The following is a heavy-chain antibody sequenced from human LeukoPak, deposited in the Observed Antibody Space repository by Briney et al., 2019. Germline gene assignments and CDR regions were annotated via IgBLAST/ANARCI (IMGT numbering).Heavy chain of an antibody. J-gene: IGHJ4*02. D-gene: IGHD3-10*01. CDR1: GFTFSSYA. CDR2: LCVSGGST. Sequence: GGSLRLSCAASGFTFSSYAMSWGRQAPGEGLDCVSALCVSGGSTYYADSAKGRVTISRDNSQNTLYLQMNSLRAEDTAVYYCAKGSPQITMVRGVITTPFDYWGQGTLVTVSS. CDR3: AKGSPQITMVRGVITTPFDY. V-gene: IGHV3-23*01.